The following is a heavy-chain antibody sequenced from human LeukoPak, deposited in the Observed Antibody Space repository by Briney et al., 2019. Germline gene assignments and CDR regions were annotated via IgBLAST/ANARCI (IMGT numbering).Heavy chain of an antibody. J-gene: IGHJ4*02. CDR1: GFTFSSYG. CDR2: IRYDGSNK. CDR3: AGGRIAPADLDY. V-gene: IGHV3-30*02. Sequence: GGSLRLSCAASGFTFSSYGMHWVRQAPGKGLEWVAFIRYDGSNKYYADSVKGRFTISRDKSKNTVFLQMNSLKVEDTAVYYCAGGRIAPADLDYWGQGTLVTVSS. D-gene: IGHD6-13*01.